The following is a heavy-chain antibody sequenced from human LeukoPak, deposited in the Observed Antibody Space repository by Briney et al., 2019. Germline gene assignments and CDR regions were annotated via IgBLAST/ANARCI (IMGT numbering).Heavy chain of an antibody. CDR2: IKQDGSEK. CDR1: GLTFSSYW. D-gene: IGHD5-12*01. J-gene: IGHJ4*02. V-gene: IGHV3-7*01. Sequence: GGSLRLSCAASGLTFSSYWMSWVRQAPGKGLEWVANIKQDGSEKYYVDSVKGRFTISRDNAKNSLYLQMNSLRAEDTAVYYCGYSGYDWFDYWGQGTLVTVSS. CDR3: GYSGYDWFDY.